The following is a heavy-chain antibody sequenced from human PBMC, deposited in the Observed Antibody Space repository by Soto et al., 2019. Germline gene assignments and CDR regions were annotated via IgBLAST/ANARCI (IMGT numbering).Heavy chain of an antibody. CDR1: GGSISSYY. J-gene: IGHJ5*02. D-gene: IGHD3-10*01. Sequence: PSETLSLTCTVSGGSISSYYWSWIRQPPGKGLEWIGYIYYSGSTNYNPSLKSRVTISVDTSKNQFSLKLSSVTAADTAVYYCARAGTTMVRGVISGWFDPWGQGTRVTVSS. CDR2: IYYSGST. V-gene: IGHV4-59*01. CDR3: ARAGTTMVRGVISGWFDP.